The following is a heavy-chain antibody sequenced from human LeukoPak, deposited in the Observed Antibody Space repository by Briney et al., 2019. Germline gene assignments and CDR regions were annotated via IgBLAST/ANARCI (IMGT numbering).Heavy chain of an antibody. CDR3: ARGGTGTMFD. Sequence: PGGSLRLSCAASGFTFNSYWMSWVRQAPGKGLEWVANIKKDGSEKYYVDSVKGRFTISRDNAKNSLYLQMNSLRAEDTAVYYCARGGTGTMFDWGQGTLVTVSS. J-gene: IGHJ4*02. CDR2: IKKDGSEK. D-gene: IGHD1-7*01. CDR1: GFTFNSYW. V-gene: IGHV3-7*01.